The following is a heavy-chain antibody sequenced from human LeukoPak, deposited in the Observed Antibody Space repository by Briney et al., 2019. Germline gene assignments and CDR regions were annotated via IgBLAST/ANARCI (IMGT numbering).Heavy chain of an antibody. CDR1: GFTFSSYE. Sequence: GGSLRLSCAASGFTFSSYEMNWVRQAPGKGLEWVSYISSSGSTIYYADSVKGRFTISRDNAKNSLYLQMNSLRAEDTAVYYCARPSRRGYNAFDIWGQGTMVTVSS. J-gene: IGHJ3*02. V-gene: IGHV3-48*03. CDR2: ISSSGSTI. CDR3: ARPSRRGYNAFDI. D-gene: IGHD5-24*01.